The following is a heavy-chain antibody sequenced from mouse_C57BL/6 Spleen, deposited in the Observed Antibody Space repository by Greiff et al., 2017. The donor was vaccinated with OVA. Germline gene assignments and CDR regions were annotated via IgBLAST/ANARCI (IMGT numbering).Heavy chain of an antibody. CDR2: IDPENGDT. D-gene: IGHD2-4*01. CDR3: TAKGGLSFAY. V-gene: IGHV14-4*01. CDR1: GFNIKDDY. Sequence: VQLQQSGAELVRPGASVTLSCTASGFNIKDDYMHWVKQRPEQGLEWIGWIDPENGDTEYASKFQGKATITADTSSNPAYLQLSSLTSDDTAVYYCTAKGGLSFAYWGQGTLVTVSA. J-gene: IGHJ3*01.